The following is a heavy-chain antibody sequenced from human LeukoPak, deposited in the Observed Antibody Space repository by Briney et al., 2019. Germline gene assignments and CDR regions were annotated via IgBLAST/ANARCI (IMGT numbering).Heavy chain of an antibody. D-gene: IGHD3-22*01. V-gene: IGHV4-4*07. CDR2: ISSSGST. J-gene: IGHJ3*02. Sequence: NPSETLSLTCTVSGGSISSYYWSWIRQPAGKGLEWIGRISSSGSTNYNPSLKSRVTISVDTSKNQFSLKLSSVTAADTAVYFCARGPYSYDGSGAFDIWGQGTMVTVSS. CDR1: GGSISSYY. CDR3: ARGPYSYDGSGAFDI.